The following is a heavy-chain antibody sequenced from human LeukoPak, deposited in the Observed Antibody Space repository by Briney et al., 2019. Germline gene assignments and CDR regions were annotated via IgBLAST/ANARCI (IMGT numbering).Heavy chain of an antibody. CDR2: IYYSGST. J-gene: IGHJ4*02. CDR1: GGSISSSSYY. V-gene: IGHV4-39*07. CDR3: ARASRQLRFFEWLPLFDY. D-gene: IGHD3-3*01. Sequence: SETLSLSCTVSGGSISSSSYYWGWIRQPPGKGLEWIGSIYYSGSTYYNPSLKRRVTISVDTSKKQISLKLSSVTAADTAVYCCARASRQLRFFEWLPLFDYWAQGTLVSVPS.